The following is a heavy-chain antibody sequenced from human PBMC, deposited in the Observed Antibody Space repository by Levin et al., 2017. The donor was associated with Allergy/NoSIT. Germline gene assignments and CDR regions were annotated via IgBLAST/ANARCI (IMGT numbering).Heavy chain of an antibody. D-gene: IGHD2-15*01. J-gene: IGHJ2*01. CDR2: ISYSGRT. CDR1: GGSISSGDYY. V-gene: IGHV4-30-4*01. CDR3: CRLTLRPWYFDP. Sequence: SETLSLTCTVSGGSISSGDYYWSWIRQPPGKGLEWIGYISYSGRTDYNPSLKSRVTISVDTSKNQFSLMLTSVTAADTAVYHCCRLTLRPWYFDPWGRGTLVTVSS.